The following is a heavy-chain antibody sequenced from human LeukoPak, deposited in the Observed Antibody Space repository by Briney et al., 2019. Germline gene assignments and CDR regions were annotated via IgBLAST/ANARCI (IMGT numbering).Heavy chain of an antibody. CDR2: IYYSGST. CDR1: GGSISRGGYY. D-gene: IGHD3-3*01. Sequence: PSQTLSLTCTVSGGSISRGGYYWSWIRQHPGKGLEWIGYIYYSGSTYYNPSLKSRVTISLDTSKNQFSLKLSSVNAADTAVYYCARLGRYDFWSGYYPLYYYYYMDVWGKGTTVTVSS. CDR3: ARLGRYDFWSGYYPLYYYYYMDV. V-gene: IGHV4-31*03. J-gene: IGHJ6*03.